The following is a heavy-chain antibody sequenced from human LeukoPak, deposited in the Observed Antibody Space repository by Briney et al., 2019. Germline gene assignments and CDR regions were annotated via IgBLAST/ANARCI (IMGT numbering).Heavy chain of an antibody. J-gene: IGHJ4*02. D-gene: IGHD3-16*02. CDR2: ISYDGSNK. V-gene: IGHV3-30*18. Sequence: GRSLRLSCAASGFTFSSYDMHWVRQAPGKGLEWVAVISYDGSNKYYADSVKGRFTISRDNSKNTLYLQMNSLRAEDTAVYYCAKDGAYVWGSYRYTGPHYFDYWGQGTLVTVSS. CDR1: GFTFSSYD. CDR3: AKDGAYVWGSYRYTGPHYFDY.